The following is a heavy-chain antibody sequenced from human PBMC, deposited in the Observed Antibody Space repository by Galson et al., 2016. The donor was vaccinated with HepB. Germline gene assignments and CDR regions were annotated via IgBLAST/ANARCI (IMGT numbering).Heavy chain of an antibody. Sequence: CAISGDSVSSNSAAWNWIRQSPSRGLEWLGRTYYRSKWYNDYAVSVNSRITFNADTSKNQFSLQLNSVTAADTAVYYCARDIISKVRGVIVSEGSDCWGPGTLVTVSS. D-gene: IGHD3-10*01. CDR2: TYYRSKWYN. J-gene: IGHJ4*02. CDR3: ARDIISKVRGVIVSEGSDC. CDR1: GDSVSSNSAA. V-gene: IGHV6-1*01.